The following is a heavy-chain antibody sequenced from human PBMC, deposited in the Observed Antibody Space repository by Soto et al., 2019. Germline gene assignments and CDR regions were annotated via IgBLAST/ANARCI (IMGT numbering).Heavy chain of an antibody. V-gene: IGHV1-18*01. D-gene: IGHD1-1*01. Sequence: QVHLVQSGAEVKKPGASVTVSCKGSGYTFTRYGITWVRQAPGQGLAWMGWISDHNGNPDYAQKLQGRVTVTRDTSTSTAYMELRSLRSDDTAVYYCARGRYGDYWGQGALVTVSS. CDR1: GYTFTRYG. J-gene: IGHJ4*02. CDR3: ARGRYGDY. CDR2: ISDHNGNP.